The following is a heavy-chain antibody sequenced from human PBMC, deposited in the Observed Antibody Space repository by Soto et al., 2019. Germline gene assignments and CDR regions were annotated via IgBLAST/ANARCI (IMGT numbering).Heavy chain of an antibody. D-gene: IGHD6-19*01. J-gene: IGHJ4*02. CDR3: AREQWLGVDY. V-gene: IGHV1-3*05. CDR1: GYTFTKYA. Sequence: QVQLVHSGAEEKKPGASVKVSCKASGYTFTKYAMHWVRQAPGQSLEWMGWINAGNGNTKYSQKFQGRVTITRDTSASTAYMELSSLRSEDTAVYYCAREQWLGVDYWGQGTLVTVSS. CDR2: INAGNGNT.